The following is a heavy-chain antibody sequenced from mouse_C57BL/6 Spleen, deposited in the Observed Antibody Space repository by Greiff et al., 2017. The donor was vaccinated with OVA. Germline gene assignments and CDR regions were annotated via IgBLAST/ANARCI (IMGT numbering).Heavy chain of an antibody. J-gene: IGHJ2*01. D-gene: IGHD2-4*01. CDR3: ARWDDYDYFDY. CDR2: IYPGDGDT. V-gene: IGHV1-80*01. CDR1: GYAFSSYW. Sequence: QVQLKESGAELVKPGASVKISCKASGYAFSSYWMNWVKQRPGKGLEWIGQIYPGDGDTNYNGKFKGKATLTADKSSSTAYMQLSSLTSEDSAVYFCARWDDYDYFDYWGQGTTLTVSS.